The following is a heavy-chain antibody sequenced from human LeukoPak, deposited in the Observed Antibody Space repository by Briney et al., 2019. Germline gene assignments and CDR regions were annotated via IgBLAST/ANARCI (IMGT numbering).Heavy chain of an antibody. CDR1: GYTFTSYG. Sequence: ASVKVSCKASGYTFTSYGISWVRQAPGQGLEWMGWISAYNGNTNYAQKLQGRVSMTTDTSTSTVYMELSSLRSEDTAVYYCARGVAGTSFDWLLSFDYWGQGTLVTVSS. CDR2: ISAYNGNT. CDR3: ARGVAGTSFDWLLSFDY. D-gene: IGHD3-9*01. J-gene: IGHJ4*02. V-gene: IGHV1-18*01.